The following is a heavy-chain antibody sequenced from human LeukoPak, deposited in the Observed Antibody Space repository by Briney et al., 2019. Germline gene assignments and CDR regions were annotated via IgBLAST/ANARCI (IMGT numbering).Heavy chain of an antibody. D-gene: IGHD1-26*01. CDR2: INHSGST. J-gene: IGHJ5*02. CDR1: GGSFSGYY. CDR3: ARERASNSYYNWFDP. V-gene: IGHV4-34*01. Sequence: SETLSLTCAVYGGSFSGYYWSWIRQPPGKALEWIGEINHSGSTNYNPSLKSRVTISVDTSVRQFFLRLSPVTAADTAVYYCARERASNSYYNWFDPWGQGTQVTVSS.